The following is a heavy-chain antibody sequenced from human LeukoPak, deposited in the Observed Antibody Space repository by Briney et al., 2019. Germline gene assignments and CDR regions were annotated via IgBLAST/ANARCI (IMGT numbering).Heavy chain of an antibody. CDR2: IDSSISYI. V-gene: IGHV3-21*01. CDR3: ARDPTSSWETAFDI. Sequence: GGSLRLSCAASGFTFSIYTMNWVRQAPGKGLEWVSSIDSSISYIYYADSVKGRFTISRDNAKNSLYLQMNSVRAEDTAVYYCARDPTSSWETAFDIWGQGTMVTVSS. CDR1: GFTFSIYT. D-gene: IGHD1-26*01. J-gene: IGHJ3*02.